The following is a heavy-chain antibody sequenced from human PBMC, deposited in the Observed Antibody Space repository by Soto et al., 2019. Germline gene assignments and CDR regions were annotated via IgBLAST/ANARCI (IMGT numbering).Heavy chain of an antibody. J-gene: IGHJ4*02. D-gene: IGHD2-15*01. Sequence: PSETLSLTCSVSAGSISTYHWSWIRQPAGKGLEWIGRIYYTGSTDYNPSPKSRVTMSVDTSKNQFSLKVSSVTAADTAVYYCARDCSGGACYPASFDYWGQGTLVTVSS. V-gene: IGHV4-4*07. CDR3: ARDCSGGACYPASFDY. CDR1: AGSISTYH. CDR2: IYYTGST.